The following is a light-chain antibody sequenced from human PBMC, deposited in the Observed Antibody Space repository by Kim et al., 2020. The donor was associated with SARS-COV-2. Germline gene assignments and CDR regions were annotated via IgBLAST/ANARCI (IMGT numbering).Light chain of an antibody. V-gene: IGKV3-20*01. CDR3: QQYGSSPVT. J-gene: IGKJ2*01. Sequence: LSPGERATLSCRASQSVSRSDLAWYQQKPGQAPSLLIHGASNRATGMSDRISGSGSGTDFTLTISRLEPEDFAVYYCQQYGSSPVTFGQGTKLEI. CDR1: QSVSRSD. CDR2: GAS.